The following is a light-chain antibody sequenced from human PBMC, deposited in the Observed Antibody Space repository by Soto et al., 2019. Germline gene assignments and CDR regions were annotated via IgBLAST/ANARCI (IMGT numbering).Light chain of an antibody. CDR2: DAS. CDR1: QRVSSY. CDR3: QQRSNWGLT. V-gene: IGKV3D-11*01. Sequence: EIVLTQSPATLSSSPGQRATLSCRASQRVSSYLAWYQQKPGQAPRLLIYDASNRATGIPARFSGSGPGTDFTLTISSLEPEDFAVYYCQQRSNWGLTFGGGTKVEIK. J-gene: IGKJ4*01.